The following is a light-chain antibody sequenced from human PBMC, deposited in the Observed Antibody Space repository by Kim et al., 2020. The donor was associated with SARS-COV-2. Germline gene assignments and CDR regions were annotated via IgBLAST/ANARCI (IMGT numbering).Light chain of an antibody. CDR3: QQYNFYRFT. Sequence: DIQMTQSPSALSASVGDRVTITCRASQSVNTWLACYRQRPGKAPELLISQASVLQSGVSSKFSGSGSGTEFTLTIDSLQPDDCATYYCQQYNFYRFTFGQGTKLEI. CDR2: QAS. V-gene: IGKV1-5*03. J-gene: IGKJ2*01. CDR1: QSVNTW.